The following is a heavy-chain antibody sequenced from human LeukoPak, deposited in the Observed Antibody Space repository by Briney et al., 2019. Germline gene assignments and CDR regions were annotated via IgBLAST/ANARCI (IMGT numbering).Heavy chain of an antibody. V-gene: IGHV1-2*02. CDR1: GYTFTGYY. D-gene: IGHD5-12*01. CDR2: INPNSGGI. Sequence: ASVKVSCKASGYTFTGYYMHWVRQAPGQGLEWMGWINPNSGGINYAQKFQGRVSMTRDTSISTAYMELSRLRSDDTAVYYCARNGDSGYEALDYWGQGTLVTVSS. CDR3: ARNGDSGYEALDY. J-gene: IGHJ4*02.